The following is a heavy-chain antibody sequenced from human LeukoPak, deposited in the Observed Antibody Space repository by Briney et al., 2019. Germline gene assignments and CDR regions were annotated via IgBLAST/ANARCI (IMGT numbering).Heavy chain of an antibody. D-gene: IGHD2-15*01. CDR1: GGSISSSSYY. CDR3: ARRVVVGYFDY. J-gene: IGHJ4*02. V-gene: IGHV4-39*01. CDR2: ICYSGST. Sequence: SETLSLTCTVSGGSISSSSYYWGWIRQPPGKGLEWIGSICYSGSTYYNPSLKSRVTISVDTSKNQFSLKLSSVTAADTAVYYCARRVVVGYFDYWGQGTLVTVSS.